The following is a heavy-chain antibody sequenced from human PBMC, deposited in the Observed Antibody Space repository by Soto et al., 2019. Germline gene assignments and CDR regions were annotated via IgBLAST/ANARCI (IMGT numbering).Heavy chain of an antibody. CDR1: GVSITPYY. CDR3: ARGPYCGDECYFAY. V-gene: IGHV4-4*07. D-gene: IGHD2-21*01. CDR2: ISHTGTT. J-gene: IGHJ4*02. Sequence: QVHLQESGPGLVKPSETLSLTCSVFGVSITPYYCSWIRQPAGKGLEWIGRISHTGTTNSNPSLEGRVTMSVDPSKNQISLRVSSATAADTATYYCARGPYCGDECYFAYWGQGALVTVSS.